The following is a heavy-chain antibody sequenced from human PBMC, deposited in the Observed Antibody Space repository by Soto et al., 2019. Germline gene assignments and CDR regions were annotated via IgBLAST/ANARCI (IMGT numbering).Heavy chain of an antibody. J-gene: IGHJ4*02. Sequence: SGPTLVNPTHTLTLTCTFSGFSLSTSGMRVSWIRQPPGKALEWLARIDWDDDKFYSTSLKTRLTISKDTSKNQVVLTMTNMEPVDTATYYCARDYYDILTGYSDFVDWGQGTLVTVSS. CDR2: IDWDDDK. CDR1: GFSLSTSGMR. D-gene: IGHD3-9*01. CDR3: ARDYYDILTGYSDFVD. V-gene: IGHV2-70*04.